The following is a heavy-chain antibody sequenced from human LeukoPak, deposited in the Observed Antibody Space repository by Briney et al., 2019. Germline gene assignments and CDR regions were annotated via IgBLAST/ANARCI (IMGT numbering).Heavy chain of an antibody. Sequence: GESRQISCKGSGYSFTSYWIGGVRQMPGEGLDWMGIIYPGDSDTRYSPSFQGQVTISAEKSISTAQLQWRSLKASDTAMYYCARRRSSIRWGLDPWGQGTLVTVSS. V-gene: IGHV5-51*01. D-gene: IGHD2-2*01. J-gene: IGHJ5*02. CDR1: GYSFTSYW. CDR2: IYPGDSDT. CDR3: ARRRSSIRWGLDP.